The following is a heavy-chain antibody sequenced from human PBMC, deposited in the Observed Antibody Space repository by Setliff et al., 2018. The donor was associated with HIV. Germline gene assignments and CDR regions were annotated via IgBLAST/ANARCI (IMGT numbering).Heavy chain of an antibody. CDR3: ARVYYDLLAAEAANFDY. J-gene: IGHJ4*02. Sequence: FSFSSHWMSWVRQAPGKGLEWVANIKEDGSERYYVESVKGRFIISRDNARNSLHLQMNSLRVEDTAVYYCARVYYDLLAAEAANFDYWARERWLPSPQ. D-gene: IGHD3-9*01. CDR1: FSFSSHW. V-gene: IGHV3-7*04. CDR2: IKEDGSER.